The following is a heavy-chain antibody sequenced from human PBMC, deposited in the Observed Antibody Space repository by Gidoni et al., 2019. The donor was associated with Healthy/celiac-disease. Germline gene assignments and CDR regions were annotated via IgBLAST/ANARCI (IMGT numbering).Heavy chain of an antibody. V-gene: IGHV4-39*01. J-gene: IGHJ4*02. Sequence: QLQLQESGPGLVKPSETLSLTCTVSGGSISSSSYYWGWLRPPPGKGLEWIGSIYYSGSTYYNPSLKSRVTISGDTSKNQFSLKLSSVTAADTAVYYCARHWQLAAAGKFDYWGQGTLVTVSS. D-gene: IGHD6-13*01. CDR2: IYYSGST. CDR1: GGSISSSSYY. CDR3: ARHWQLAAAGKFDY.